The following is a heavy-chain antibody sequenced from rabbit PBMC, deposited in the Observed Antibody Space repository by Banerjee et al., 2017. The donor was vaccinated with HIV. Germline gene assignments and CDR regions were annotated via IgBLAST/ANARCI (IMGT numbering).Heavy chain of an antibody. V-gene: IGHV1S45*01. CDR1: GFSFSISYW. Sequence: QEQLEESGGDLVKPGASLTLTCTASGFSFSISYWICWVRQAPGKGLEWIACSDAGDNGNTVYASWAKGRFTISKTSSTTVTLQMTSLTAADTATYFCARAVNGWWYFNSWGPGTLVTVS. D-gene: IGHD5-1*01. CDR2: SDAGDNGNT. CDR3: ARAVNGWWYFNS. J-gene: IGHJ6*02.